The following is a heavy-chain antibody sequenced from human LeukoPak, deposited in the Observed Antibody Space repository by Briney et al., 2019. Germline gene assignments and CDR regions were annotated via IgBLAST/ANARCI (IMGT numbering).Heavy chain of an antibody. CDR2: ISYDGSNK. Sequence: GGSLRLSCAASGFTFSSYAMHWVRQAPGKGLEWVAVISYDGSNKYYADSVKGRFTNYRDNAKNSLYLQMNSLRGEYTAVYFCARGFRSYSWGQGTLVTVSS. V-gene: IGHV3-30*04. J-gene: IGHJ4*02. CDR1: GFTFSSYA. D-gene: IGHD2-15*01. CDR3: ARGFRSYS.